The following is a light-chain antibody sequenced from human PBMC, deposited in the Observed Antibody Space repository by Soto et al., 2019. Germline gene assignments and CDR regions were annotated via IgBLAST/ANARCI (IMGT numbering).Light chain of an antibody. CDR3: QQYNSYSPWT. CDR1: QSISSW. V-gene: IGKV1-5*01. Sequence: DIQMTQSPSTLSASVGARVNITCRASQSISSWLAWYQQKPGKAPKLLIYDASSLESGVPSRSSGSGSGTEFTLTISSLQPDDFATYYCQQYNSYSPWTFGQGTKVDIK. CDR2: DAS. J-gene: IGKJ1*01.